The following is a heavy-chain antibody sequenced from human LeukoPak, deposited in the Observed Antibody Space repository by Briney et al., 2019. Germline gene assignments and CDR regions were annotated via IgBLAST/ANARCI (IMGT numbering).Heavy chain of an antibody. CDR1: GGSISSGDYF. Sequence: PSQTLSLTCTVSGGSISSGDYFWSWIRQPPGKGLEWIGYIYYSGSTYYNPSLKSRVTISLDTSKNQFSLKLSSVTAADTAVYYCARVRTSDYYDSIGHIDFWGQGTLVTVSS. D-gene: IGHD3-22*01. CDR3: ARVRTSDYYDSIGHIDF. V-gene: IGHV4-30-4*01. J-gene: IGHJ4*02. CDR2: IYYSGST.